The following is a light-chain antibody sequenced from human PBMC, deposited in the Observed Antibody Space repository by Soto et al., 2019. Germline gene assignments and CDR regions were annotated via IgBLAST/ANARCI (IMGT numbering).Light chain of an antibody. V-gene: IGKV1-39*01. CDR1: QSIRSY. Sequence: DIHMSQTPSSLSASAGYRFTLTCRASQSIRSYLNWYQQKPGKAPKLLIYAASSLQSGVPSRFSGSGSGTDVTLTISSLQPEDVETDYCQQRYSYLLTFGGGTKVDIK. J-gene: IGKJ4*01. CDR3: QQRYSYLLT. CDR2: AAS.